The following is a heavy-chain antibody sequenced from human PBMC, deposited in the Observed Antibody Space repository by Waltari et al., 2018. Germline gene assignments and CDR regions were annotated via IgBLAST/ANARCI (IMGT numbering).Heavy chain of an antibody. Sequence: QVQLQESGPGLVKPSETQSLTCTGSGYTISTDYHWGWIRQSPGKVLEWIGSIYHSGTYYNPSLKCRVTISIDTSKNQLSLEVNSVTAADTAVYFCARLNVDRVATPKAHFDYWGKGALVTVSS. D-gene: IGHD5-12*01. V-gene: IGHV4-38-2*02. CDR2: IYHSGT. CDR1: GYTISTDYH. CDR3: ARLNVDRVATPKAHFDY. J-gene: IGHJ4*02.